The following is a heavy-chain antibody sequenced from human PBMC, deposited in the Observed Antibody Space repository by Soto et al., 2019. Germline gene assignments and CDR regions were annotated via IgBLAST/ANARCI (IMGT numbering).Heavy chain of an antibody. Sequence: PGGSLRLSCAASGFTFSSYAMSWVRQAPGKGLEWVSAISGSGGSTYYADSVKGRFTISRDNSKNTLYPQMNSLRAEDTAVYYCAKPPDYYDSSGIFDYWGQGTLVTVSS. CDR1: GFTFSSYA. J-gene: IGHJ4*02. CDR2: ISGSGGST. D-gene: IGHD3-22*01. CDR3: AKPPDYYDSSGIFDY. V-gene: IGHV3-23*01.